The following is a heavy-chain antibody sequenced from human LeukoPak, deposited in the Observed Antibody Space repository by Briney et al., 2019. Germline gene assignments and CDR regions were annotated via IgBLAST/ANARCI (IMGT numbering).Heavy chain of an antibody. Sequence: GGSLRLSCAASGFTFTSHAINWVRQAPGKGLEWLSYISSGSSAIYYADSVKGRFTISRDNAKNSLYLQMNSLRADDTAVYYCAIDRKPGYEMDVWGQGTTVTVSS. V-gene: IGHV3-48*01. D-gene: IGHD5-18*01. CDR1: GFTFTSHA. CDR2: ISSGSSAI. CDR3: AIDRKPGYEMDV. J-gene: IGHJ6*02.